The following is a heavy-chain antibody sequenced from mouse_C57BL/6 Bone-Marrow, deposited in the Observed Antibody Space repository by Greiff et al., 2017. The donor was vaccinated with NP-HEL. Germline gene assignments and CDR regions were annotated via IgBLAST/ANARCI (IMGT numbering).Heavy chain of an antibody. CDR2: ISDGGSYT. J-gene: IGHJ3*01. CDR3: ARDYYDYSWFAY. Sequence: EVKLMESGGGLVKPGGSLKLSCAASGFTFSSYAMSWVRQTPEKRLEWVATISDGGSYTYYPDNVKGRFTISRNNAKNNLYLQMSHMKSEDTAMYYCARDYYDYSWFAYWGQGTLVTVSA. CDR1: GFTFSSYA. D-gene: IGHD2-4*01. V-gene: IGHV5-4*01.